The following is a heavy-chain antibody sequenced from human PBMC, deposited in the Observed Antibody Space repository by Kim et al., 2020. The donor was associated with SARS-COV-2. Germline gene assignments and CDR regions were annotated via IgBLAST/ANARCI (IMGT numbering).Heavy chain of an antibody. V-gene: IGHV1-2*02. CDR1: GYTFTGYY. CDR3: ASQLRITMIVVVHYAFDI. J-gene: IGHJ3*02. CDR2: INPNSGGT. D-gene: IGHD3-22*01. Sequence: ASVKASCKASGYTFTGYYMHWVRQAPGQGLEWMGWINPNSGGTNYAQKFQGRVTMTRDTSISTAYMELSRLRSDDTAVYYCASQLRITMIVVVHYAFDIWGQGTMVTVSS.